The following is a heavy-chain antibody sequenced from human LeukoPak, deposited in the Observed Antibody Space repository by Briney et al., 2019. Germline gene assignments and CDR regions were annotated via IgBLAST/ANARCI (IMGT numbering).Heavy chain of an antibody. CDR2: ISGSGGST. J-gene: IGHJ4*02. D-gene: IGHD3-10*01. CDR3: AKDQFAYGSGIFDY. Sequence: GGSLRLSCAASGFTFSSYAMSWVRQAPGKGLEWVSGISGSGGSTYYADSVKGRFTISRDNSKNTLYLQMNSLRAEDTAVYYCAKDQFAYGSGIFDYWGQGTLVTPSS. V-gene: IGHV3-23*01. CDR1: GFTFSSYA.